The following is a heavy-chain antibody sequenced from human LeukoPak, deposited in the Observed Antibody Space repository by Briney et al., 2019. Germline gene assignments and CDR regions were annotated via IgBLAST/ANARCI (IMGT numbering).Heavy chain of an antibody. CDR1: GFTFSSYA. Sequence: GGSLRLSCAASGFTFSSYAMSWVRQAPGKGLEWVAVISYDGSNKYYADSVKGRFTISRDNSKNTLYLQMNSLRAEDTAVYYCAKVVGSSSPFDYWGQGTLVTVSS. CDR3: AKVVGSSSPFDY. V-gene: IGHV3-30*04. J-gene: IGHJ4*02. CDR2: ISYDGSNK. D-gene: IGHD6-6*01.